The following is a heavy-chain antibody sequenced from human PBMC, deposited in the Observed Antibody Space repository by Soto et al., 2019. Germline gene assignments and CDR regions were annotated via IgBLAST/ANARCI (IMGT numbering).Heavy chain of an antibody. D-gene: IGHD2-8*01. CDR1: GFTFRNHA. J-gene: IGHJ4*02. V-gene: IGHV3-33*08. CDR2: IWYDGTSK. CDR3: ARDQGVVIIKDH. Sequence: QVQLVESGGGVVQPGRSLRLSCAASGFTFRNHAMHWVRQAPGKGLESVGLIWYDGTSKYYADSVKGRFTISRDNSKNTLYLEMNSLRVEDTAIYYCARDQGVVIIKDHWGQGTLVTVSS.